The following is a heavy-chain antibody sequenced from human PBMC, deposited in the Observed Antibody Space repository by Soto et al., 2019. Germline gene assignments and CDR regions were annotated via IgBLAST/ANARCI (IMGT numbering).Heavy chain of an antibody. D-gene: IGHD3-16*01. CDR2: TYYRSKWYM. V-gene: IGHV6-1*01. Sequence: SQTLSLSCAVSGETVSGNSAAWNSIRPSPSRGLEWLGRTYYRSKWYMDYAVAVKSRITINPDTSKNRFSLQLNSVTPEDTAVYSCARESGGPPAAFDSWGQGTLVTVSS. CDR1: GETVSGNSAA. J-gene: IGHJ4*02. CDR3: ARESGGPPAAFDS.